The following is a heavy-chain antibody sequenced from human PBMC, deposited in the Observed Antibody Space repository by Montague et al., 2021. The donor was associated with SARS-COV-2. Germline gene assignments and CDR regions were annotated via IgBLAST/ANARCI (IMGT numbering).Heavy chain of an antibody. CDR2: TWYDGSNK. V-gene: IGHV3-33*06. D-gene: IGHD3-10*01. CDR3: AKDHQNYYGSGSYYNYYYNGMDV. Sequence: SLRLSCAASGFSFSSYGMHWIRQAPGKGLEWVAATWYDGSNKYYADSVKGRFTISRDNSKNTLSLQINSLRAEDTAVYYCAKDHQNYYGSGSYYNYYYNGMDVWGQGTTVTVSS. J-gene: IGHJ6*02. CDR1: GFSFSSYG.